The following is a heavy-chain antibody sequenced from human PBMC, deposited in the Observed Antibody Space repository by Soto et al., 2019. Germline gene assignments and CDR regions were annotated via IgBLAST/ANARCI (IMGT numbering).Heavy chain of an antibody. Sequence: QVQLQESGPGLVKPSETLSLTCTVSSGSINKYYWSWIRQPPGKELEWIGYICDSGSTNYNPSLTSRVTMSVDTSKNQFSLNLSSMTAADTAIYYCARQGENDYFAFWGQGAGVTVSS. D-gene: IGHD1-1*01. CDR3: ARQGENDYFAF. CDR1: SGSINKYY. J-gene: IGHJ4*02. V-gene: IGHV4-59*08. CDR2: ICDSGST.